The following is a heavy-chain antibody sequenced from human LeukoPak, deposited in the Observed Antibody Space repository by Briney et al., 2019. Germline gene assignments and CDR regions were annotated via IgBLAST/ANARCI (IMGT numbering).Heavy chain of an antibody. D-gene: IGHD5-18*01. V-gene: IGHV3-23*01. J-gene: IGHJ4*02. CDR3: AKTIVGPTPRLWSNVDTTMASDF. CDR1: GFTFSSYA. Sequence: PGGSLRLSCAASGFTFSSYAMSWVRQAPGKGLEWVSAISGSGGSTYYADSVKGRFTISRDNSKNTLYLQMNSLRAEDTAVYYCAKTIVGPTPRLWSNVDTTMASDFWGQGTLVTVSS. CDR2: ISGSGGST.